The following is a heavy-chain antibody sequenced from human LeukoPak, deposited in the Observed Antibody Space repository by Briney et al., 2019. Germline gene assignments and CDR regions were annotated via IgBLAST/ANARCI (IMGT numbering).Heavy chain of an antibody. J-gene: IGHJ4*02. CDR1: GGSFSGYY. Sequence: SETLSLTCAVYGGSFSGYYWSWIRQPPGKGLEWIGEINHSGSTNYNPSLKSRVTISVDTTKNQFSLKLSSVTAADTAVYYCARGLDYWGQGTLVTVSS. V-gene: IGHV4-34*01. CDR2: INHSGST. CDR3: ARGLDY.